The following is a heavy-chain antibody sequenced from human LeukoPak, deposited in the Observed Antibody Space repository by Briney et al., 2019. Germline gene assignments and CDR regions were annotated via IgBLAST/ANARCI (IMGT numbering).Heavy chain of an antibody. CDR2: IYTSGST. CDR3: ARVKGRYCTNGVCPFDY. D-gene: IGHD2-8*01. J-gene: IGHJ4*02. Sequence: SETLSLTCTVSGVSISSYYWSWIRQPAGKGLEWIGRIYTSGSTNYNPSLKSRASISVDKSNNQFPLKLSPETAGDTAVYYCARVKGRYCTNGVCPFDYWGQRPRVPVPS. CDR1: GVSISSYY. V-gene: IGHV4-4*07.